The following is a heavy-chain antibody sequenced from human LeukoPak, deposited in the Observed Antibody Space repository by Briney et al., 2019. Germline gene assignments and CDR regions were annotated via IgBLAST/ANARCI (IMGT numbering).Heavy chain of an antibody. CDR1: GFTFSSYW. CDR2: RKQDGSEK. CDR3: ASHPMIEGWFDP. D-gene: IGHD3-22*01. Sequence: GGSLRLSCAASGFTFSSYWMCWVRQAQGQGQGWVGNRKQDGSEKYYVDSVKARFTISRDTANNSLYLQMHSLSAEDTAVYSCASHPMIEGWFDPWGQGTLVTVSS. J-gene: IGHJ5*02. V-gene: IGHV3-7*01.